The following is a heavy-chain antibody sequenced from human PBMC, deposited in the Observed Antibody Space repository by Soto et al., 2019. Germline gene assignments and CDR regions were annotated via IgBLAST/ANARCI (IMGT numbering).Heavy chain of an antibody. CDR3: AVLIEFRSSSFFDY. CDR1: GFSPSTSGVG. Sequence: SGPTLVNPTQTLTLTCTFSGFSPSTSGVGVGWIRQPPGKALEWLALIYWDDDNRYSPSLQSRPTITKDTSKNQVVLTMTNMDPVDTATYYCAVLIEFRSSSFFDYWGQGTLVTVSS. D-gene: IGHD6-6*01. V-gene: IGHV2-5*02. J-gene: IGHJ4*02. CDR2: IYWDDDN.